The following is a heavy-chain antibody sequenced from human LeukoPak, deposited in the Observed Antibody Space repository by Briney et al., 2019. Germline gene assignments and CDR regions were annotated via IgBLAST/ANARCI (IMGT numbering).Heavy chain of an antibody. CDR2: IYYSGST. Sequence: PSQTLSLTCTVSGGSISSGGYYWSWIRQHPGKGLEWIGYIYYSGSTNYNPSLKSRVTISVDTSKNQFSLKLSSVTAADTAVYYCARYRNRLLSGAGWFDPWGQGTLVTVSS. D-gene: IGHD1-14*01. V-gene: IGHV4-31*03. CDR1: GGSISSGGYY. CDR3: ARYRNRLLSGAGWFDP. J-gene: IGHJ5*02.